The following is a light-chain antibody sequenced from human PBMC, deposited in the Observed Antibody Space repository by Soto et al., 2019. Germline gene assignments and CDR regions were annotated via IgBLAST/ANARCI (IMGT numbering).Light chain of an antibody. CDR2: SAS. CDR3: QQTYSTPRT. CDR1: RSINTY. Sequence: DIQMTQSPSSLSASVGDRVTITCRASRSINTYVNWYQQRPGKAPELLIYSASSLHTGVPSRFSGSGAGTDFTFTIISLLPEDFAIYYCQQTYSTPRTFGQGTKVDIK. J-gene: IGKJ1*01. V-gene: IGKV1-39*01.